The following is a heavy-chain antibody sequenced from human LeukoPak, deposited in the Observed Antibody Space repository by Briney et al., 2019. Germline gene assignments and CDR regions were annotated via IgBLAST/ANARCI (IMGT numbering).Heavy chain of an antibody. CDR1: GYTFTNYD. J-gene: IGHJ6*03. CDR3: ARAVGNWDINYYYYYYMDV. V-gene: IGHV1-8*01. Sequence: ASVKVSCKASGYTFTNYDINWVRQATGQGLEWKGWMNPNSGNTGYAQKFQGRVTMTRNTSISTAYMELSSLRSEDTAVYYCARAVGNWDINYYYYYYMDVWGKGTTVTVSS. D-gene: IGHD7-27*01. CDR2: MNPNSGNT.